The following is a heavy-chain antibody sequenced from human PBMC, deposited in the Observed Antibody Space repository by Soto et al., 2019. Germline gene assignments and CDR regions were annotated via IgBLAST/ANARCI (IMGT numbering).Heavy chain of an antibody. CDR3: ARGPIAAVLEGYFDY. D-gene: IGHD6-25*01. V-gene: IGHV5-51*01. Sequence: GESLKISCKGSGYSFTSYWIGWVRKMPGKGLEWMGIIYPGDSDTRYSPSFQGQVTISADKSISTAYLQWSSLKASDTAMYYCARGPIAAVLEGYFDYWGQGTLVTVSS. CDR1: GYSFTSYW. J-gene: IGHJ4*02. CDR2: IYPGDSDT.